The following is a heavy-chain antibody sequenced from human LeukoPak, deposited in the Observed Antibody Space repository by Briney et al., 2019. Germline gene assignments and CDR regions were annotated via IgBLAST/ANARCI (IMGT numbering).Heavy chain of an antibody. D-gene: IGHD6-19*01. J-gene: IGHJ4*02. CDR3: AKSRGWYAGNYFDY. CDR2: IKEDGSQK. Sequence: GGSLRLSCAASGFTFTTFSRSWMSWVRQAPGKGLEWVANIKEDGSQKHYVDSVKGRFTISRDNARNSLYLQMNSLRAEDTAVYYCAKSRGWYAGNYFDYWGQGTLVTVSS. CDR1: GFTFTTFSRSW. V-gene: IGHV3-7*03.